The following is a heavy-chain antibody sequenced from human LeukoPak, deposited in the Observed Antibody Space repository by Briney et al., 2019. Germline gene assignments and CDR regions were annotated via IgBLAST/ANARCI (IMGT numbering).Heavy chain of an antibody. CDR3: ARSPYCSSTICSYYYYYMDV. CDR2: IYHSGST. V-gene: IGHV4-59*11. D-gene: IGHD2-2*01. J-gene: IGHJ6*03. CDR1: GGSISSHY. Sequence: PSETLSLTCSVSGGSISSHYWSWIRQPPGKGLEWIGYIYHSGSTNYNPSLKSRVTISADTSKSQFSLKLSSVTAADTAVYYCARSPYCSSTICSYYYYYMDVWGKGTTVTVSS.